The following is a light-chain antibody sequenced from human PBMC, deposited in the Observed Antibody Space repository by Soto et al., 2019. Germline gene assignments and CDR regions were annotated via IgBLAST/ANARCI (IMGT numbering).Light chain of an antibody. V-gene: IGKV3-15*01. CDR3: KHYNTCTLAP. CDR1: QSVSSN. CDR2: GAS. Sequence: GMTQSPATLAVAKRVRASLSCRTSQSVSSNLAWYQQKPGQAPRLLIYGASTRATGIPARFSVSGSGTESTLDISLLYPDDCGVDFCKHYNTCTLAPCGQGTRLEIK. J-gene: IGKJ5*01.